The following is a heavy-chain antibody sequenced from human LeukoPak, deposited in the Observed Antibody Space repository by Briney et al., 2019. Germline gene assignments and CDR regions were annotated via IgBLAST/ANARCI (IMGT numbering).Heavy chain of an antibody. CDR2: TSLYSGHT. CDR3: ARVTRGVNTDY. D-gene: IGHD2/OR15-2a*01. CDR1: GYTFTNYG. Sequence: ASVKLSCNASGYTFTNYGVTWVRQPPAQGLEWMGWTSLYSGHTNYAQKFQGRVSMTTDTSTSTAYMELRSLRSDGTAVYYCARVTRGVNTDYWGQGTLVTVSS. V-gene: IGHV1-18*01. J-gene: IGHJ4*02.